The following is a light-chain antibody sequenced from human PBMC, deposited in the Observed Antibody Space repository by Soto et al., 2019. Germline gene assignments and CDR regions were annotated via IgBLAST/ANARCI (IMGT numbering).Light chain of an antibody. J-gene: IGKJ4*01. V-gene: IGKV3-11*01. CDR1: QSISTY. Sequence: SPATLAGYPGEAVTLSCRASQSISTYLGWYQQKPGQAPRLLIYDASNRATGIPARFSGSGSGTDFTLTISSREPEDSAVYYCQQRTNGPPLTCGGGTRW. CDR2: DAS. CDR3: QQRTNGPPLT.